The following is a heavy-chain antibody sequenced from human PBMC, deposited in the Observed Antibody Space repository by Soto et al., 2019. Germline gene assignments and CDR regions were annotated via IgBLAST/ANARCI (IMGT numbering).Heavy chain of an antibody. CDR3: ATSFLTAMVNHDAFDI. Sequence: GASVKVSCKVSGYTLTELSMHWVRQAPGKGLEWMGGFDPEDGETIYAQKFQGRVTMTEDTSTDTAYMELSSLRSEDTAVYYCATSFLTAMVNHDAFDIWGQGTRGTVS. CDR2: FDPEDGET. CDR1: GYTLTELS. V-gene: IGHV1-24*01. J-gene: IGHJ3*02. D-gene: IGHD5-18*01.